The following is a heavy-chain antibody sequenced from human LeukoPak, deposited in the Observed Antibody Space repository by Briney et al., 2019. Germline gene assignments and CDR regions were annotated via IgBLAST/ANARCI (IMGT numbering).Heavy chain of an antibody. CDR3: TTGWGSSINYYFDY. V-gene: IGHV3-15*01. Sequence: GGTLRLSCAASGFTFSSYGMSWVRQAPGKGLEWVGRIKSKTDGGTTDYAAPVKGRFTISRDDSKNTLYLQMNSLKTEDTAVYYCTTGWGSSINYYFDYWGQGTLVTVSS. CDR2: IKSKTDGGTT. CDR1: GFTFSSYG. D-gene: IGHD2-15*01. J-gene: IGHJ4*02.